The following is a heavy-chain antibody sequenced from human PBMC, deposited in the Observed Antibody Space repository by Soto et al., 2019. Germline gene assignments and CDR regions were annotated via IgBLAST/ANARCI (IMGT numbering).Heavy chain of an antibody. CDR3: TTRNGYVAPTEY. D-gene: IGHD1-1*01. CDR1: GITFSNAW. CDR2: IKSKSDGGTI. Sequence: EVQLVESGGDLVKPGGSLRLSCVGSGITFSNAWMTWVRQAPGKGLEWIGHIKSKSDGGTIEYAAPMQGRFTISRDDSKNTLCLQMNSLKAEDTPVYDCTTRNGYVAPTEYWGQGALVSVSP. V-gene: IGHV3-15*01. J-gene: IGHJ4*02.